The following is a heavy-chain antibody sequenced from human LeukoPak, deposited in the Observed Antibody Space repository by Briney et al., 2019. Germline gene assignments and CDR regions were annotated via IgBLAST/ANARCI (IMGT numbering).Heavy chain of an antibody. CDR2: ISYDGSNK. CDR1: GFTFSSYA. CDR3: ARDVTYSSGNYYYYYYMDV. D-gene: IGHD6-25*01. J-gene: IGHJ6*03. V-gene: IGHV3-30*04. Sequence: GGSLRLSCAASGFTFSSYAMHWVRQAPGKGLEWVAVISYDGSNKYYADSVKGRFTISRDNSKNTLYLQMNSLRAEDTAVYYCARDVTYSSGNYYYYYYMDVWGKGTTVTVSS.